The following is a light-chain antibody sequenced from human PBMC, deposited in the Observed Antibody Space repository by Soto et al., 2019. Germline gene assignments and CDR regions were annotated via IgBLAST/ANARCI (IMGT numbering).Light chain of an antibody. CDR1: QSIGSN. CDR2: GAS. V-gene: IGKV3-20*01. Sequence: EIVMTQSPATLSVSPGEIATLSCRASQSIGSNLAWYQQKPGQAPRLLIYGASSRATGIPDRFSGSGSGTDFTLTISRLEPEDFAVYYCQQYGTSLWTFGQGTKVDIK. J-gene: IGKJ1*01. CDR3: QQYGTSLWT.